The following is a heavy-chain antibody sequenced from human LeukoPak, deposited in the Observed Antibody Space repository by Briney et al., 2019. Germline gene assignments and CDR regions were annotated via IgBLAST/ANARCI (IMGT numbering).Heavy chain of an antibody. CDR1: GLTVRNNY. J-gene: IGHJ4*02. V-gene: IGHV3-53*01. CDR3: VREKGRGVISPYYDY. D-gene: IGHD3-10*01. CDR2: VYSDGST. Sequence: GGSLRLSCAASGLTVRNNYMSWVRQAPGKGLEWVSVVYSDGSTYYEDSVKGRFTISRDTSKNTLSLQMNSLRVEDTAVYYCVREKGRGVISPYYDYWGQGTLVTVS.